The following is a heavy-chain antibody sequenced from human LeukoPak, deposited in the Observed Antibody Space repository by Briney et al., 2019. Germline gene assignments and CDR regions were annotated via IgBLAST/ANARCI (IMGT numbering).Heavy chain of an antibody. CDR3: ATAGGGVIILDY. CDR2: INAGNGNT. Sequence: ASVKVSCKASGYTFTSYVMHWVRQAPGQRLEWMGWINAGNGNTKYSQKFQGRVTFTRDTSASTAYMELSSLRSEDTAVYYCATAGGGVIILDYWGQGTLVTVSS. J-gene: IGHJ4*02. CDR1: GYTFTSYV. V-gene: IGHV1-3*01. D-gene: IGHD3-10*01.